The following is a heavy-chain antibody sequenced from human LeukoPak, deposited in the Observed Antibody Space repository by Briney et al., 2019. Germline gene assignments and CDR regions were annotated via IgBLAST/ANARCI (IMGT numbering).Heavy chain of an antibody. CDR2: VHSSGST. CDR1: GASITNYY. J-gene: IGHJ3*01. D-gene: IGHD3-10*01. Sequence: PSETLSLTCTVSGASITNYYWSWVRQPAGKGLEWIGRVHSSGSTNYHPSLMSRVTMSVDTSNNQFPLKMTSVTAADTAVYYCARPYYGSGVVNALDVWGQGTMVTVSS. V-gene: IGHV4-4*07. CDR3: ARPYYGSGVVNALDV.